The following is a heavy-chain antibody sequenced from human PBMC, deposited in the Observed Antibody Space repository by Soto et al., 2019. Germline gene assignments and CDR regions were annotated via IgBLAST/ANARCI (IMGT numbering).Heavy chain of an antibody. CDR2: MNPNSGNT. V-gene: IGHV1-8*01. CDR3: ARVGLYSSSWYRWYYYYGMDV. CDR1: GYTFTSYD. D-gene: IGHD6-13*01. Sequence: ASVKVSCKASGYTFTSYDINWVRQATGQGLEWMGWMNPNSGNTGYAQKFQGRVTTTRNTSISTAYMELSSLRSEDTAVYYCARVGLYSSSWYRWYYYYGMDVWGQGTTGTAP. J-gene: IGHJ6*02.